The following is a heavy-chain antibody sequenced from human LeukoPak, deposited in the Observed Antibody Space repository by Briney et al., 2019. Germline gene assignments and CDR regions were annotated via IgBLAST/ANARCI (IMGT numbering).Heavy chain of an antibody. CDR3: ARLNSSGWYVGQYYFDY. D-gene: IGHD6-19*01. V-gene: IGHV4-39*01. CDR2: IYYSGST. Sequence: SQTLSLTCTVSGGSISSGDYYWGWIRQPPGKGLEWIGSIYYSGSTYYNPSLKSRVTISVDTSKNQFSLKLSSVTAADTAVYYCARLNSSGWYVGQYYFDYWGQGTLVTVSS. J-gene: IGHJ4*02. CDR1: GGSISSGDYY.